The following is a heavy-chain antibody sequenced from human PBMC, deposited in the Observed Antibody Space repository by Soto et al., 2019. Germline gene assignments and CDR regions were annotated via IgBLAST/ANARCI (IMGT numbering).Heavy chain of an antibody. J-gene: IGHJ3*02. CDR2: INPSGGST. CDR3: ARVKDTAMVADAFDI. D-gene: IGHD5-18*01. V-gene: IGHV1-46*01. CDR1: GYTFTSYY. Sequence: ASVKVSCKASGYTFTSYYMRWVRQAPGQGLEWMGIINPSGGSTSYAQKFQGRVTMTRDTSTSTAYMELSSLRSEDTAVYYCARVKDTAMVADAFDIWGQGTMVTVSS.